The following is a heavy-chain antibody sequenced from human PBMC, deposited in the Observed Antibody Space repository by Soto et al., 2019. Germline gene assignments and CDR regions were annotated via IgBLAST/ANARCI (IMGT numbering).Heavy chain of an antibody. CDR2: INHSGST. Sequence: WETLSLTCAVYGGSFSGCYWSWSRQPPRKGLEWIGEINHSGSTNYNPSLKSRVTISVDPSKNQFSLKLSSVTAADKAVYYCARGVSEWLFGDNYGMDVWGHGITVT. J-gene: IGHJ6*02. CDR1: GGSFSGCY. CDR3: ARGVSEWLFGDNYGMDV. V-gene: IGHV4-34*01. D-gene: IGHD3-3*01.